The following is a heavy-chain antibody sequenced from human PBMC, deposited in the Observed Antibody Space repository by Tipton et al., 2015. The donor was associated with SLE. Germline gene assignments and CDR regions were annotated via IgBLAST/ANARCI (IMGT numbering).Heavy chain of an antibody. D-gene: IGHD2-15*01. CDR1: GGSFSGYY. CDR2: IYHSGST. V-gene: IGHV4-34*01. CDR3: ARGGDIVGGPFDY. Sequence: TLSLTCAVYGGSFSGYYWSWIRQPPGKGLEWIGYIYHSGSTYYNPSLKSRVTISVDRSKNQFSLKLSSVTAADTAVYYCARGGDIVGGPFDYWGQGTLVTVSS. J-gene: IGHJ4*02.